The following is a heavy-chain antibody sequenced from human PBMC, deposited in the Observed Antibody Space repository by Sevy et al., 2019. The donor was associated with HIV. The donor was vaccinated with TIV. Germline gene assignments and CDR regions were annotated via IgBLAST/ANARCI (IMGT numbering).Heavy chain of an antibody. CDR2: SAKGGGAS. CDR3: ARHYDNTNYSFDH. V-gene: IGHV3-23*01. CDR1: GFTLSNHG. Sequence: GGSLRLSCVVSGFTLSNHGMSWVRQVPGMGLQWVSGSAKGGGASYYAESVRGRFTLSTDNSKNILSLQMNSLRAEDAAVYYCARHYDNTNYSFDHWGQGTLVTVSS. J-gene: IGHJ4*02. D-gene: IGHD3-22*01.